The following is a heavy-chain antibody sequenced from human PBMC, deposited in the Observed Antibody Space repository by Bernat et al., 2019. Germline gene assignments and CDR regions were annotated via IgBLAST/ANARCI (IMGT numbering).Heavy chain of an antibody. CDR1: GFTFSSYA. CDR2: ISYDGSNK. J-gene: IGHJ4*02. V-gene: IGHV3-30-3*01. D-gene: IGHD7-27*01. CDR3: ASEPPPTGDDY. Sequence: VQLLESGGGLVQPGGSLRLSCAASGFTFSSYAMHWVRQAPGKGLEWVAVISYDGSNKYYADSVKGRFTISRDNSKNTLYLQMNSLRAEDTAVYYCASEPPPTGDDYWGQGTLVTVSS.